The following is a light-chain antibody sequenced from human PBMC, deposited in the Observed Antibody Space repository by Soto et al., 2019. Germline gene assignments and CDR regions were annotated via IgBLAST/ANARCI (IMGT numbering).Light chain of an antibody. CDR1: HSIVGY. J-gene: IGKJ5*01. V-gene: IGKV3-11*01. CDR2: DTS. Sequence: IVLTQSPATLSFSXGERATLCCRARHSIVGYVAWYQKNPGQAXRLIIXDTSNRVTGVQARLSGSGSGKDFTLYISSLEPEDFAVYYCKQRSNWPPITFGQGTRLEIK. CDR3: KQRSNWPPIT.